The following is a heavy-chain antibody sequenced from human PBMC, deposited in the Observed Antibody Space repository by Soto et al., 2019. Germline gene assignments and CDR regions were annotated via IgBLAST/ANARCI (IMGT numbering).Heavy chain of an antibody. D-gene: IGHD6-19*01. V-gene: IGHV4-31*03. Sequence: SETLSLTCTVSGGSISSGGYYWSWIRQHPGKGLEWIGYIYYSGSTYYNPSLKSRVTISVDTSKNQFSLKLSSVTAADTAVYYCARFYTVAGLYNWFDPWGQGTLVTVSS. J-gene: IGHJ5*02. CDR2: IYYSGST. CDR1: GGSISSGGYY. CDR3: ARFYTVAGLYNWFDP.